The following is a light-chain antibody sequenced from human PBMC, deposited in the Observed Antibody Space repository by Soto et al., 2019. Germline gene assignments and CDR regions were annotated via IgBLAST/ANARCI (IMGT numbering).Light chain of an antibody. CDR2: AAS. CDR3: QQSYSSPRT. V-gene: IGKV1-39*01. Sequence: DIQVTQSPSSLSASVGDRVTITCRASQSISSYLDWYQQKPGKAPKLLIYAASTLQSGVPSRFSGSGSGTEFTLTISSLQPEDFATYYCQQSYSSPRTFGQGTKVDIK. CDR1: QSISSY. J-gene: IGKJ1*01.